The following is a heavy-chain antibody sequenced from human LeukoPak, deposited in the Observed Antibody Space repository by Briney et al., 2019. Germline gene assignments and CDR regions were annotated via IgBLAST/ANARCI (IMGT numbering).Heavy chain of an antibody. CDR1: GGSFSGYY. J-gene: IGHJ3*02. CDR3: ARIPHYVWGSYRRDAFDI. V-gene: IGHV4-34*01. CDR2: INHSGST. Sequence: PSETLSLTCAVYGGSFSGYYWSWIRQPPGKGLEWIGEINHSGSTNYNPSLKSRVTISVDTSKNQFSLKLSSVTAADTAVYYGARIPHYVWGSYRRDAFDIWGQRTMVTVSS. D-gene: IGHD3-16*02.